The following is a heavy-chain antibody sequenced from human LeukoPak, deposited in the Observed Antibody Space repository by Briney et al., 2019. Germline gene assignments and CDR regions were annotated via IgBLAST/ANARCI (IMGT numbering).Heavy chain of an antibody. V-gene: IGHV3-23*01. J-gene: IGHJ5*01. CDR2: ISGSGGNT. Sequence: GGSLRLSCAASGFTFSSYAMSWVRQAPGKGLEWVSGISGSGGNTYYADSVKGRFTISRDNSKNTLYLQMNSLRAEDTAVYYCAKDGCGGCLIDFDSWGQGTLVTVSS. CDR1: GFTFSSYA. D-gene: IGHD2-21*01. CDR3: AKDGCGGCLIDFDS.